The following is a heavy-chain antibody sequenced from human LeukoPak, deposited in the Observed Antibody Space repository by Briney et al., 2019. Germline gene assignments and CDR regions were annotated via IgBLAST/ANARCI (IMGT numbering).Heavy chain of an antibody. CDR1: GGTFSSYA. CDR3: ARGLPGRYSSSWPEYFQH. Sequence: SVKVSCKACGGTFSSYAISWVGQAPGQGLEWMGGIFPFFGTANYAQKFQGRVTITADKSTSTAYMELSSLRSEDTAVYYCARGLPGRYSSSWPEYFQHWGQGTLVTVSS. V-gene: IGHV1-69*06. D-gene: IGHD6-13*01. CDR2: IFPFFGTA. J-gene: IGHJ1*01.